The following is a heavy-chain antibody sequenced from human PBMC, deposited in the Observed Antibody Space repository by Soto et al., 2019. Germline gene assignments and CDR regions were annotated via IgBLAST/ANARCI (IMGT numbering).Heavy chain of an antibody. CDR3: AREGDKLLWFGELSLYYYGMDV. D-gene: IGHD3-10*01. Sequence: QVQLVQSGAEVKKPGSSVKVSCKASGGTFSSYTISWVRQAPGQGLEWMGRIIPILGIANYAQKFQGRVTITADKSTSAAYMELSSLSSEDTAVYYCAREGDKLLWFGELSLYYYGMDVWGQGTTVTVSS. CDR2: IIPILGIA. CDR1: GGTFSSYT. J-gene: IGHJ6*02. V-gene: IGHV1-69*08.